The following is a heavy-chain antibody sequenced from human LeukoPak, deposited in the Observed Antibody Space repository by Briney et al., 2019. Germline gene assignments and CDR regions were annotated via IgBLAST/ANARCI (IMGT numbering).Heavy chain of an antibody. J-gene: IGHJ5*02. D-gene: IGHD6-6*01. V-gene: IGHV3-11*01. Sequence: GGSLRLSCAASGFTFSDYYMSWIRQAPGKGLEWVSYISSSGSTIYYADSVKGRFTISRDNAKNSLYLQMNSLRAEDTAVYYCARVFSSSSYLFDPWGQGTLVTVSS. CDR2: ISSSGSTI. CDR1: GFTFSDYY. CDR3: ARVFSSSSYLFDP.